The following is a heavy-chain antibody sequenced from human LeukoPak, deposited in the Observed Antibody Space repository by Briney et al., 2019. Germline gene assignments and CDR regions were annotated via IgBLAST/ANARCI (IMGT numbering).Heavy chain of an antibody. CDR2: INHSGST. CDR1: GGSFSGYY. D-gene: IGHD6-19*01. Sequence: SETLSLTCAVYGGSFSGYYWSWIRQPPGKGLEWIGEINHSGSTNYNPSLKSRVTISVDTSKNQFSLKLSSVTAADTAVYYCAVFSSGWYGELDYWGQGTLVTVSS. CDR3: AVFSSGWYGELDY. V-gene: IGHV4-34*01. J-gene: IGHJ4*02.